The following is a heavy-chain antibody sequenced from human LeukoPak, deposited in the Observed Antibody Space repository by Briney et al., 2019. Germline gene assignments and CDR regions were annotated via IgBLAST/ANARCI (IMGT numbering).Heavy chain of an antibody. CDR1: GFTFSSYG. CDR2: ISYDGSNK. D-gene: IGHD3-3*01. V-gene: IGHV3-30*03. Sequence: GGSPRLSCAASGFTFSSYGMHWVRQAPGKGLEWVAVISYDGSNKYYADSVKGRFTISRDNSKNTLYLQMNSLRAEDTAVYYCARDRYDFWSGPSSYYGMDVWGQGTTVTVSS. CDR3: ARDRYDFWSGPSSYYGMDV. J-gene: IGHJ6*02.